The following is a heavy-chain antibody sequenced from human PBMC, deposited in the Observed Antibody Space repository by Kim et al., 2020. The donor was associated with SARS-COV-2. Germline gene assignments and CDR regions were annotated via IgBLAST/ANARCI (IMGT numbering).Heavy chain of an antibody. D-gene: IGHD2-2*01. V-gene: IGHV4-30-2*01. CDR2: IYHSGST. J-gene: IGHJ1*01. CDR1: GGSISSGGYS. Sequence: SETLSLTCAVSGGSISSGGYSWSWIRQPPGKGLEWIGYIYHSGSTYYNPSLKSRVTISVDRSKNQFSLKLSSVTAADTAVYDCASVVSSRSTSSEYFQHWGQGTLVTVSS. CDR3: ASVVSSRSTSSEYFQH.